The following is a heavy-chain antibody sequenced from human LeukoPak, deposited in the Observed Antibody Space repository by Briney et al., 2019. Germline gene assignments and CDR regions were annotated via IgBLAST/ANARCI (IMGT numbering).Heavy chain of an antibody. Sequence: PSETLSLTCSVSGGSISRGSYYGRWVRQPAGKVLEWIGRFYMSGRPNYNPSRKSRVTISVDMSKNQFSLSLTSVTAADTSVYYCARVATYYGFSCGMDVWGQGTTVTVSS. CDR3: ARVATYYGFSCGMDV. CDR2: FYMSGRP. CDR1: GGSISRGSYY. D-gene: IGHD3-3*01. J-gene: IGHJ6*02. V-gene: IGHV4-61*02.